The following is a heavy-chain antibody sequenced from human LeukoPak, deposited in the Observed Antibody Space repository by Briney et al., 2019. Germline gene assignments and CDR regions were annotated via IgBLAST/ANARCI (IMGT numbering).Heavy chain of an antibody. CDR2: IYYSGST. Sequence: SETLSLTCTVSGGSISSSSYYWGWIRQPPGKGLEWIGSIYYSGSTYYNPSLKSRVTISVDTSKNQFSLKLSSVTAADTAVYYCARRGSSWPYWYFDLWGRGTLVTVSS. V-gene: IGHV4-39*01. J-gene: IGHJ2*01. CDR3: ARRGSSWPYWYFDL. D-gene: IGHD6-13*01. CDR1: GGSISSSSYY.